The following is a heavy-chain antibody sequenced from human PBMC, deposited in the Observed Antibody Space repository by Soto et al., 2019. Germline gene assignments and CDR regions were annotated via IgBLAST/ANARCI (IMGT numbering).Heavy chain of an antibody. J-gene: IGHJ5*02. D-gene: IGHD3-22*01. Sequence: VGSLRLSCAASGFTFSYYAMTWVRQARGKGLEWVSAISGSDGITYYADSVKGRFTISRDNSKNKLYLQMNSLRADDTAVYYCAKATSRGSSGLPGSWGQGTLVTVSS. CDR1: GFTFSYYA. CDR3: AKATSRGSSGLPGS. V-gene: IGHV3-23*01. CDR2: ISGSDGIT.